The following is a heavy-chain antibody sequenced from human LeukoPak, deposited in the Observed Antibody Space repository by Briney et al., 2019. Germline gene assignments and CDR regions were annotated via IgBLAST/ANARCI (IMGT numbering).Heavy chain of an antibody. V-gene: IGHV4-39*01. CDR2: IYYSGST. D-gene: IGHD5-24*01. CDR3: ARVDGYFDY. CDR1: GGSISSSSYY. Sequence: PSETLSLTSTVSGGSISSSSYYWGWIRQPPGKGLEWIGSIYYSGSTHYNPSLKSRVTISVDTSKNQFPLKLSSVTAADTAVYYCARVDGYFDYWGQGTLVSVSS. J-gene: IGHJ4*02.